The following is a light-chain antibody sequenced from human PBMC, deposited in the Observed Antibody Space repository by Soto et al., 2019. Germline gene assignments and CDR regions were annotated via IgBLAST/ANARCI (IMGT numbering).Light chain of an antibody. CDR3: QKYNSAPWT. Sequence: DIQMTQSPSSLSTSVVDRVTITCLASQGISNYLAWYQQKPGKVPKLLIYAASTLQSGVPSRSSGSGSGTDFTLTISSLQPEDVATYYCQKYNSAPWTFGQGTKVDI. CDR1: QGISNY. J-gene: IGKJ1*01. V-gene: IGKV1-27*01. CDR2: AAS.